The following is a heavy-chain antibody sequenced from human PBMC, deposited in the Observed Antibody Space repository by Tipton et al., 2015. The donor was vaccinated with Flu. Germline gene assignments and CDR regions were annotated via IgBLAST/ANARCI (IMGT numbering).Heavy chain of an antibody. CDR2: IFYSGNA. Sequence: TLSLTCTVSGGSISNYHWSWIRQPPGKGLEWIGNIFYSGNAHYSPSLKSRVTISVDTSNNHFSLKLSSVTAADTAVYYCARQQTHGGSWYFFDYWGQGSLVTVS. D-gene: IGHD5-24*01. V-gene: IGHV4-59*08. CDR1: GGSISNYH. CDR3: ARQQTHGGSWYFFDY. J-gene: IGHJ4*02.